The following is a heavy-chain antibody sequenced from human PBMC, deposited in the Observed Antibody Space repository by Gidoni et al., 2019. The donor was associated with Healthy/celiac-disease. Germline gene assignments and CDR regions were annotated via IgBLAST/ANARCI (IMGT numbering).Heavy chain of an antibody. Sequence: QVQLQQWGAGLLKPSETLSLTCAVYGGSFGGYYWSCIRQPPGKGLEWIGEINHSGSTNYNPSLKSRVTRSVDTSKNQFSLKLCSVTAADTAVYYGAREATVTQRFDYWGQGTLVTVSS. CDR1: GGSFGGYY. V-gene: IGHV4-34*01. D-gene: IGHD4-17*01. CDR2: INHSGST. J-gene: IGHJ4*02. CDR3: AREATVTQRFDY.